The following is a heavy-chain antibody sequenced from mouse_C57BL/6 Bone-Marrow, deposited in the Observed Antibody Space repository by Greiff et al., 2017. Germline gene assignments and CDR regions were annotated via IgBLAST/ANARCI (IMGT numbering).Heavy chain of an antibody. Sequence: QVQLQQPGAELVMPGASVKLSCKASGYTFTSYWMHWVKQRPGQGLEWIGEIDPSDSYTTYNQRFKGESTLTVDKSSSTAYMQLSSLTSEDSAVYNCAREARATLGAMDYWGQGTSVTVSS. V-gene: IGHV1-69*01. CDR3: AREARATLGAMDY. CDR2: IDPSDSYT. CDR1: GYTFTSYW. D-gene: IGHD3-1*01. J-gene: IGHJ4*01.